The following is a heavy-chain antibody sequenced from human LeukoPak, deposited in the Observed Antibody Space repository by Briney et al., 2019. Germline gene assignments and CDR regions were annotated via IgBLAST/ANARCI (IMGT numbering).Heavy chain of an antibody. V-gene: IGHV3-23*01. D-gene: IGHD3-22*01. CDR2: ISGSGSHT. J-gene: IGHJ4*02. CDR3: AKDISGYYRPFDY. CDR1: GFSFSGYA. Sequence: GGSLKLSCAASGFSFSGYAMSWVRQAPGKGLEWVSSISGSGSHTYHADSVKGRFTISRDNSKNTLYLQMNSLRAEDTAVYYCAKDISGYYRPFDYWGQGTLVTVSS.